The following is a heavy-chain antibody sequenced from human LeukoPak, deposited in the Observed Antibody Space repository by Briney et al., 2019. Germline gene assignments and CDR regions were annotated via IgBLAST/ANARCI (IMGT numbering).Heavy chain of an antibody. V-gene: IGHV4-59*08. CDR2: IYYSGST. D-gene: IGHD6-13*01. Sequence: SETLSLTCTVSGGSISSYYWSWIRQPPGKGLEWIGYIYYSGSTNYNPSLKSRVTISVDTSKNQFSLKLSSVTAADTAVYYCARFQGVSSSWSIGYWGQGTLVTVSS. J-gene: IGHJ4*02. CDR1: GGSISSYY. CDR3: ARFQGVSSSWSIGY.